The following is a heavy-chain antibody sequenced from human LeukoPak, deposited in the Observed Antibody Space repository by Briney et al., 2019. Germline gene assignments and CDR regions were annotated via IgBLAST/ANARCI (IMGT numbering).Heavy chain of an antibody. CDR1: GFTFSSYG. D-gene: IGHD2-2*01. Sequence: GGSLRLSXAASGFTFSSYGMHWVRQAPGKGLEWVAFIRYDGSNKYYADSVKGRFTISRDNSKNTLYLQMNSLRAEDTAVYYCAKDPIPIVVVPAANYYFDYWGQGTLVTVSS. CDR3: AKDPIPIVVVPAANYYFDY. J-gene: IGHJ4*02. V-gene: IGHV3-30*02. CDR2: IRYDGSNK.